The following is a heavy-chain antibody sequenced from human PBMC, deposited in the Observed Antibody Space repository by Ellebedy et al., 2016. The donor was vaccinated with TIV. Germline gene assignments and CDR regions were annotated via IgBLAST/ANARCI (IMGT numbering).Heavy chain of an antibody. J-gene: IGHJ5*02. CDR2: IYYSGST. Sequence: SETLSLTCTVSGGPISSYYWSWIRQPPGKGLEWIGDIYYSGSTNYNPSLKSRVTISVDTSKNQFSLKLSSVTAADTAVYYCARGRRTPRSWFDPWGQGTLVTVSS. CDR3: ARGRRTPRSWFDP. CDR1: GGPISSYY. V-gene: IGHV4-59*01.